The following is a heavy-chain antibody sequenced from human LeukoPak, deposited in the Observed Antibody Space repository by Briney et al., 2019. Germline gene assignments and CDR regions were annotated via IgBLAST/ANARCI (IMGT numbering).Heavy chain of an antibody. CDR1: GGSMNSGSFY. D-gene: IGHD3-9*01. J-gene: IGHJ3*02. V-gene: IGHV4-61*02. Sequence: KPSETLSLTCTVSGGSMNSGSFYWSWIRQPAGKGLEWLGRIYTNGITNYDPSLRGRVTMSVDTSKNQFSLKLSSVTAADTAVYYCARHEYRRYFDWPHPRDAFDIWGQGTMVTVSS. CDR3: ARHEYRRYFDWPHPRDAFDI. CDR2: IYTNGIT.